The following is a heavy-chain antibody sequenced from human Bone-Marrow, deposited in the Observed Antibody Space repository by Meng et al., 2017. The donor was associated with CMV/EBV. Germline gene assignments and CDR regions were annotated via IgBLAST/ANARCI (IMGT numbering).Heavy chain of an antibody. CDR1: GFTFSSHW. Sequence: GESLKISCAASGFTFSSHWMRWVRQAPGKGLEWVASIKPDGSDQYYVASVKGRFTVSRDNAQKSLSLQLDSLRVEDTALYYCTGDEITVSGANFDSWGRGTLVTGSS. V-gene: IGHV3-7*01. J-gene: IGHJ4*02. CDR2: IKPDGSDQ. D-gene: IGHD2-2*01. CDR3: TGDEITVSGANFDS.